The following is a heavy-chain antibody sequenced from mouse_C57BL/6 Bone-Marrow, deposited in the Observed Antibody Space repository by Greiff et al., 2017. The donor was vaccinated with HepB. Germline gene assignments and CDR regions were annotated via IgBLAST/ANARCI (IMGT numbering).Heavy chain of an antibody. CDR3: APNYYGSSYWYFDV. V-gene: IGHV1-82*01. J-gene: IGHJ1*03. CDR2: IYPGDGDT. CDR1: GYAFSSSW. D-gene: IGHD1-1*01. Sequence: VQVVESGPELVKPGASVKISCKASGYAFSSSWMNWVKQRPGKGLEWIGRIYPGDGDTNYNGKFKGKATLTADKSSSTAYMQLSSLTSEDSAVYFCAPNYYGSSYWYFDVWGTGTTVTVSS.